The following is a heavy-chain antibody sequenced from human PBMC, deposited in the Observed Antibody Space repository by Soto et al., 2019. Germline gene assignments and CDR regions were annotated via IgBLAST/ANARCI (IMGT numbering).Heavy chain of an antibody. J-gene: IGHJ4*02. Sequence: GGSLRLSCAASGFTFSSYGMHWVRQDPGKGLEWVAVIWYDGSNKYYADSVKGRFTISRDNSKNTLYLQMNSLRAEDTAVYYCARGGHDYPYYFDYWGQGTLVTVSS. V-gene: IGHV3-33*01. CDR1: GFTFSSYG. D-gene: IGHD4-17*01. CDR3: ARGGHDYPYYFDY. CDR2: IWYDGSNK.